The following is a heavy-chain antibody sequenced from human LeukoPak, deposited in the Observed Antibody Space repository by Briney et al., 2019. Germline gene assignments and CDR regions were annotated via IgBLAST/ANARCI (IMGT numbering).Heavy chain of an antibody. CDR3: VRRAGSYYFDH. CDR2: ISSNGRST. CDR1: GFTFSNYA. J-gene: IGHJ4*02. V-gene: IGHV3-64D*06. Sequence: PGGSLRLSCSASGFTFSNYAMFWVRQAPGKGLEYISAISSNGRSTYYADSVEGRFIISRDNSKNTLDLQMSSLRPEDTSTYYCVRRAGSYYFDHWGQGSLVTVSS. D-gene: IGHD1-26*01.